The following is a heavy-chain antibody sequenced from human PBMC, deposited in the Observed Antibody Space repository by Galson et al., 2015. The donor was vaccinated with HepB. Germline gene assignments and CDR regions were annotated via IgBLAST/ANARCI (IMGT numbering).Heavy chain of an antibody. V-gene: IGHV3-21*05. J-gene: IGHJ6*02. CDR3: ATGDGSYYYYGMDV. Sequence: SLRLSCAASGFTFSSYGMHWVRQAPGKGLEWVSYISSSSYTNYADSVKGRFTISRDNAKNSLYLQMNSLRAEDTAVYYCATGDGSYYYYGMDVWGQGTTVTVSS. D-gene: IGHD3-10*01. CDR2: ISSSSYT. CDR1: GFTFSSYG.